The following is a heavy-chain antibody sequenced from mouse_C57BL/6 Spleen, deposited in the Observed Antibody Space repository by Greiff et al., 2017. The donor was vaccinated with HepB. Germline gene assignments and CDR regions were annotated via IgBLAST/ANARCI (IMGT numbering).Heavy chain of an antibody. CDR2: IYPGDGDT. J-gene: IGHJ2*01. D-gene: IGHD1-1*01. V-gene: IGHV1-82*01. Sequence: VQLQQSGPELVKPGASVKISCKASGYAFSSSWMNWVKQRPGKGLEWIGRIYPGDGDTNYNGKFKGKATLTADKSSSTAYMQLSSLTSEDSAVYFCARRTTVSLFDYWGQGTTLTVSS. CDR3: ARRTTVSLFDY. CDR1: GYAFSSSW.